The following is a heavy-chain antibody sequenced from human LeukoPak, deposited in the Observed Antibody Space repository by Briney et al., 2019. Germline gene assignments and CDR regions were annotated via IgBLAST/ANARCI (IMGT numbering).Heavy chain of an antibody. Sequence: GSSVKVSCKASGYTFTSYDINWVRQATGQGLEWIGWISAYNGNTNYAQKLQGRVTMTTDTSTSTAYMELRSLRSDDTAVYYCARATMIVGSYFDYWGQGTLFTVSS. CDR2: ISAYNGNT. J-gene: IGHJ4*03. CDR3: ARATMIVGSYFDY. V-gene: IGHV1-18*01. CDR1: GYTFTSYD. D-gene: IGHD3-22*01.